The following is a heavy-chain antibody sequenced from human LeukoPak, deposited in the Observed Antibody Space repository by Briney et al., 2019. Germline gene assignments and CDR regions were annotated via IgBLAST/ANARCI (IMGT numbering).Heavy chain of an antibody. CDR2: ISYDGSNK. Sequence: GRSLRLSCAASGFIFSSYGMHWVRQAPGKGLEWVAVISYDGSNKYYADSVKGRFTISRDNSKNTLYLQMNSLRAEDTAVYYCARDPGDIWGQGTTITVSS. CDR3: ARDPGDI. V-gene: IGHV3-30*03. J-gene: IGHJ6*02. CDR1: GFIFSSYG.